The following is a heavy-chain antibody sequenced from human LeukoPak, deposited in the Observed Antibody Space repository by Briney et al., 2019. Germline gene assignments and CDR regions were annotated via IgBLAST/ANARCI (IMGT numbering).Heavy chain of an antibody. J-gene: IGHJ4*02. Sequence: GGSLRLSCAGSGFTFSSHTMSWVRQASGMGLEWVSSVSAGGDRAYYAASLKGRFAISRDNSKNTLYLQMNSLRAEDTAVYYCAKDIRVLLWFGELSHWGQGTLVTVSS. CDR1: GFTFSSHT. CDR3: AKDIRVLLWFGELSH. V-gene: IGHV3-23*01. D-gene: IGHD3-10*01. CDR2: VSAGGDRA.